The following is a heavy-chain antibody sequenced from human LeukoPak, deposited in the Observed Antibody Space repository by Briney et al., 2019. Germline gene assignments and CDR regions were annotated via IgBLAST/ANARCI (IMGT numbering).Heavy chain of an antibody. Sequence: GGSLRLSCAASGFTVSSNYMSWVRQAPGKGLEWVSVIYSGGSTYYADSVKGRFTISRDNSKNTLYLQMNSVRAEDTAVYYCARVLVAGTFDYWGQGTLVTVSS. CDR2: IYSGGST. J-gene: IGHJ4*02. CDR3: ARVLVAGTFDY. D-gene: IGHD6-19*01. CDR1: GFTVSSNY. V-gene: IGHV3-53*01.